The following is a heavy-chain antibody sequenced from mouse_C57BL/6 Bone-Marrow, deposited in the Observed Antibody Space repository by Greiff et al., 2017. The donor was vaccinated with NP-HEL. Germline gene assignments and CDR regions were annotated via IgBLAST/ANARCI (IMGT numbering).Heavy chain of an antibody. CDR1: GYTFTSYW. Sequence: VQLQQPGTELVKPGASVKLSCKASGYTFTSYWMHWVKQRPGQGLEWIGNINPSNGGTNYNEKFKGKATLTVDKSSSTAYMQLSSLTSEDSAVYYCARRCLGQGYAMDYWGQGTSVTVSS. D-gene: IGHD3-3*01. CDR2: INPSNGGT. J-gene: IGHJ4*01. V-gene: IGHV1-53*01. CDR3: ARRCLGQGYAMDY.